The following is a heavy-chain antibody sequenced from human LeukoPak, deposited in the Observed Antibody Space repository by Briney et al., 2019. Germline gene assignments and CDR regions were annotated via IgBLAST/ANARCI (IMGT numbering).Heavy chain of an antibody. CDR2: ISYNGRRK. CDR1: GFTFNTYA. CDR3: ARQEARGYLYEGLDY. D-gene: IGHD3-22*01. J-gene: IGHJ4*02. Sequence: GGSLRLSCVASGFTFNTYAIHWVRQAPGKGLEWVALISYNGRRKEFAESVKGRIIIDGDNSKNTVFLQMNSLRPDDTALYYCARQEARGYLYEGLDYWGQGTLVTVSS. V-gene: IGHV3-30*03.